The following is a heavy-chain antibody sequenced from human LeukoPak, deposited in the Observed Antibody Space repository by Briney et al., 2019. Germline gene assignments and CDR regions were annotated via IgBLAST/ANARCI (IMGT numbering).Heavy chain of an antibody. J-gene: IGHJ4*02. Sequence: SETLSLTCTVSGGSISSSSYYWGWIRQPPGKGLEWIGSIYCSGSTYYNPSLKSRVTISVDTSKNQFSLKLSSVTAADTAVYYCARDQDSSGWSFDYWGQGTLVTVSS. CDR1: GGSISSSSYY. CDR2: IYCSGST. V-gene: IGHV4-39*07. CDR3: ARDQDSSGWSFDY. D-gene: IGHD6-19*01.